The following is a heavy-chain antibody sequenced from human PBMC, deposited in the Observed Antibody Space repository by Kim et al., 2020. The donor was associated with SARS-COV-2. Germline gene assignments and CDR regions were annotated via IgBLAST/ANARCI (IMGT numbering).Heavy chain of an antibody. CDR3: AREGLGSGWYYYYGMDV. D-gene: IGHD6-19*01. V-gene: IGHV3-7*01. Sequence: GGSLRLSCAASGFTFSSYWMSWVRQAPGKGLEWVANIKQDGSEKYYVDSVKGRFTISRDNAKNSLYLQMNSLRAEDTAVYYCAREGLGSGWYYYYGMDVWGQGTTVTVSS. CDR2: IKQDGSEK. J-gene: IGHJ6*02. CDR1: GFTFSSYW.